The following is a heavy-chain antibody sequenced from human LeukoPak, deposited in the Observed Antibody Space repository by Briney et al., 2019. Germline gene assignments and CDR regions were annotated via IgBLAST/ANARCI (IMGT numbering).Heavy chain of an antibody. CDR3: ARDLRFPDYYGMDV. CDR2: IYYSGST. Sequence: KSSETLPLTCTVSGGSISSYYWSWIRQPPGKGLEWIGYIYYSGSTNYNPSLKSRVTISVDTSENQFSLKLSSVTAADTAVYYCARDLRFPDYYGMDVWGQGTTVTASS. V-gene: IGHV4-59*01. D-gene: IGHD5/OR15-5a*01. J-gene: IGHJ6*02. CDR1: GGSISSYY.